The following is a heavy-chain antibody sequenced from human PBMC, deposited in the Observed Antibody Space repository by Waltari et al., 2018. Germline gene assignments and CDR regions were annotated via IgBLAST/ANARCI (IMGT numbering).Heavy chain of an antibody. J-gene: IGHJ5*02. D-gene: IGHD1-26*01. CDR2: IYHSGRT. Sequence: QVQLQESGPGLVKPSETLSLTCAVSGYSISSGYYWGWIRQPPGKGLEWIGSIYHSGRTYDNPSRKKRVTISVDTSKNQVSVKLSAVTAADTALYYCARQGASGSHGWFDPWGQGTLVTVSS. V-gene: IGHV4-38-2*01. CDR3: ARQGASGSHGWFDP. CDR1: GYSISSGYY.